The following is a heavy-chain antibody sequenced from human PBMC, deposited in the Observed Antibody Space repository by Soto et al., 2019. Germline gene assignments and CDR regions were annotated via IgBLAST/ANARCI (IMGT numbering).Heavy chain of an antibody. J-gene: IGHJ6*02. CDR3: ASGKTRTARPSLRYYYYGLDV. CDR1: GGSFSGYY. V-gene: IGHV4-34*01. Sequence: SETLSLTCTIYGGSFSGYYWSWIRQPPGKGLEWIGEIHHSGSTNYSPSLKRRVSISVDTSKDKFSLNLSSVTAADTAVYYCASGKTRTARPSLRYYYYGLDVWGQGTTVTVYS. D-gene: IGHD6-6*01. CDR2: IHHSGST.